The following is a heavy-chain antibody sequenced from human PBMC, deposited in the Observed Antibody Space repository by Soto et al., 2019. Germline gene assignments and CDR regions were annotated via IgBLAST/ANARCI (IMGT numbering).Heavy chain of an antibody. J-gene: IGHJ4*02. D-gene: IGHD1-1*01. CDR3: AKSLSASPNYFFDS. CDR2: ISSSSSYI. Sequence: GGSLRLSCAASGFTFSSYSMNWVRQAPGKGLEWVSSISSSSSYIYYADSVKGRFTISRDKSKNTLYLQMNSLRADDTAVYYCAKSLSASPNYFFDSWGQGTLVTVSS. CDR1: GFTFSSYS. V-gene: IGHV3-21*04.